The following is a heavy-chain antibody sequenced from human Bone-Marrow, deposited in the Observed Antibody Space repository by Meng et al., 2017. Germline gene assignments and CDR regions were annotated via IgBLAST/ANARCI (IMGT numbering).Heavy chain of an antibody. D-gene: IGHD1-1*01. Sequence: VPVEQWDHGLLPPSEPLSLTCAVYGGSFSGYYGSWIRQPPGKGMEWIWEINHSGSTNYNPSLKSRVTISVDTSKNQFSLKLSSVTAADTAVYYCARGTRPLLFQHWGQGTLVTVSS. CDR1: GGSFSGYY. CDR2: INHSGST. V-gene: IGHV4-34*01. J-gene: IGHJ1*01. CDR3: ARGTRPLLFQH.